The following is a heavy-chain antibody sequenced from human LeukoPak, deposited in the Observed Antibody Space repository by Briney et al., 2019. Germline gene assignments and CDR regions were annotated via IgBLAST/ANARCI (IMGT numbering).Heavy chain of an antibody. CDR2: VNPYNDKT. Sequence: GASVKLSCKASGYTFNTFDINWVRQATGQGPEWMGWVNPYNDKTVYAPKFQGRVSISSNNSINTAYMEFSGLKSDDTAVYFCARGRRLRGVTSRPIYYYYYMDVRVGGTTVTVSS. V-gene: IGHV1-8*03. CDR3: ARGRRLRGVTSRPIYYYYYMDV. CDR1: GYTFNTFD. J-gene: IGHJ6*03. D-gene: IGHD3-10*01.